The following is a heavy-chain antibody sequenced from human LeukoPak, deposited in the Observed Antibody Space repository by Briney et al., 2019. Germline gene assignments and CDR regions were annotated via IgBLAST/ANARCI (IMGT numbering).Heavy chain of an antibody. V-gene: IGHV3-23*01. J-gene: IGHJ6*02. CDR1: GFTFTNYA. CDR2: ISGGGGST. CDR3: ARVLPGYDSPGDYYGMDV. D-gene: IGHD5-12*01. Sequence: PGGSLRLSCAASGFTFTNYAMSWVRQAPGKGLEWVSGISGGGGSTYYADSVKGRFTISKDNSKNTLYLQMNSLRAEDTAVYYCARVLPGYDSPGDYYGMDVWGQGTTVTVSS.